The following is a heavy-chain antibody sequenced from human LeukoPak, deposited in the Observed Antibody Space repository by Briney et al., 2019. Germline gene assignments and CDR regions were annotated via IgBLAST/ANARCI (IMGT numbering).Heavy chain of an antibody. CDR2: ISAYNGNT. CDR1: GYTFSSYG. Sequence: GASVKVSCKASGYTFSSYGISWVRQAPGQGLEWMGWISAYNGNTNFAQEFQGRVTMTTDTSTSTASMELRSLRSDDTAVYYCARDQGIYNLRIIDSWGQGTLVTVSS. CDR3: ARDQGIYNLRIIDS. V-gene: IGHV1-18*01. J-gene: IGHJ4*02. D-gene: IGHD5-12*01.